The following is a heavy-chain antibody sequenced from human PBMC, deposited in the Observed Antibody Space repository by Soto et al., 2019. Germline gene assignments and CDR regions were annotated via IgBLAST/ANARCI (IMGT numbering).Heavy chain of an antibody. J-gene: IGHJ1*01. Sequence: QVQLVQSGAEVKKPGSSVKVSCKASGGTFSSYAISWVRQAPGQGLEWMGGIIPIFGTANYAQKFQGRVTITADKSTSTAYVELSSLRSEDTAVYYCARGLPYDSSGYLSAEYFQHWGQGTLVTVSS. CDR2: IIPIFGTA. CDR1: GGTFSSYA. V-gene: IGHV1-69*06. CDR3: ARGLPYDSSGYLSAEYFQH. D-gene: IGHD3-22*01.